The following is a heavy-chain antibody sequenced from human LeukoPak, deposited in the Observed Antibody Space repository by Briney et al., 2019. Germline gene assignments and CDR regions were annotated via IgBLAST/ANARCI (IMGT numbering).Heavy chain of an antibody. CDR3: ASYDSSGYSHRY. CDR1: GGTFSSYA. Sequence: SSVKVSCKASGGTFSSYAISWVRQAPGQGLEWMGGIIPIFGTANYAQKFQGRVTITADESTSTAYMEPSSLRSEDTAVYYCASYDSSGYSHRYWGQGTLVTVSS. V-gene: IGHV1-69*01. D-gene: IGHD3-22*01. CDR2: IIPIFGTA. J-gene: IGHJ4*02.